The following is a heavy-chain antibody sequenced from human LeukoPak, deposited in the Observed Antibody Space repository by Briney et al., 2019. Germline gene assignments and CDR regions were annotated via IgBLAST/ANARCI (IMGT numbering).Heavy chain of an antibody. J-gene: IGHJ4*02. CDR2: IKEDGSAK. CDR1: KFTFSSYW. Sequence: GGSLRLSCVASKFTFSSYWMSWVRQSPGKGLEWVANIKEDGSAKYYVDSVKGRFTISRDNAKNSLYLQLNSLRAEDTAVYYCAKDEGGRTTYYDFWSGYYEGVGYFDYWGQGTLVTVSS. V-gene: IGHV3-7*03. CDR3: AKDEGGRTTYYDFWSGYYEGVGYFDY. D-gene: IGHD3-3*01.